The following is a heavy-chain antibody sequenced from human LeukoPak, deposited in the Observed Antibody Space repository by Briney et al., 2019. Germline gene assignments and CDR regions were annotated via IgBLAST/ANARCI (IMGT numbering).Heavy chain of an antibody. CDR2: IKQDGSEK. J-gene: IGHJ4*02. CDR1: GFRFSSYW. Sequence: GGSLTLSCAASGFRFSSYWVNWVRPAPGEGLEWVANIKQDGSEKYYVDSVKGRFTISRDNANNSLYLQMNSLRAEDTAVYYCARARFYCPTTSCYFWYFDYWGQGTLVTVSS. D-gene: IGHD2-2*01. V-gene: IGHV3-7*01. CDR3: ARARFYCPTTSCYFWYFDY.